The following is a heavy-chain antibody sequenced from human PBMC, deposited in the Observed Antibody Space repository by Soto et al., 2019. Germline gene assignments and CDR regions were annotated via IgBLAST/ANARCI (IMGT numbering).Heavy chain of an antibody. CDR2: IGTAGDT. J-gene: IGHJ4*02. V-gene: IGHV3-13*04. Sequence: GGSLRLSCAASGFTFSSYDMHWVRQATGKGLEWVSAIGTAGDTYYPGSVKGRFTISRENAKNSLYLQMNSLRAGDTAVYYCERTAVAGQNPPFDYWGQGTLVTVSS. CDR3: ERTAVAGQNPPFDY. D-gene: IGHD6-19*01. CDR1: GFTFSSYD.